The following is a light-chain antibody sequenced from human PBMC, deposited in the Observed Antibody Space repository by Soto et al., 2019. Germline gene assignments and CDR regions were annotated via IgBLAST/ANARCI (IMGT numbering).Light chain of an antibody. CDR1: QAVSTW. CDR2: AAP. Sequence: DIQMTQSPSFVSASVGDRVTITCRASQAVSTWLAWYQQKPGDAPKLLIYAAPTLQSGVPSRFSGSGSGTDFTLTIRSLQPEDFATYYCQQPNSFPRTFGGGTKVDIK. CDR3: QQPNSFPRT. V-gene: IGKV1-12*01. J-gene: IGKJ4*01.